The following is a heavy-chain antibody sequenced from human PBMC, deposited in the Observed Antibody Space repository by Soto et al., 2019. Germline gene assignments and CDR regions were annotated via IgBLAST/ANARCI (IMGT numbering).Heavy chain of an antibody. CDR1: GGSVNSDHYY. CDR2: IYYTGST. D-gene: IGHD1-1*01. V-gene: IGHV4-61*01. Sequence: SETLSLTCTVSGGSVNSDHYYWSWIRQPPGKGLEWIGYIYYTGSTNYNPSLESRVTISLDPSRNQFSLKLSSVTAADTAMFYCARAYLNSPEAFDSWGQGALVTVSS. J-gene: IGHJ4*02. CDR3: ARAYLNSPEAFDS.